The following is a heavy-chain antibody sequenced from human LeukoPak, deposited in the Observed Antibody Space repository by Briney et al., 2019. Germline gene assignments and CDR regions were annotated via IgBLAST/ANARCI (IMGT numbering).Heavy chain of an antibody. D-gene: IGHD2/OR15-2a*01. Sequence: ASVKVSCKASGYTFTSYAMHWVRQAPGQRLEWMGRINAGNGNTKYSQKFQGRVTITRDTSASTAYMELSSLRSEDTAVYYCARSTTVSLFDYWGQGTLVTVSS. V-gene: IGHV1-3*01. CDR2: INAGNGNT. J-gene: IGHJ4*02. CDR1: GYTFTSYA. CDR3: ARSTTVSLFDY.